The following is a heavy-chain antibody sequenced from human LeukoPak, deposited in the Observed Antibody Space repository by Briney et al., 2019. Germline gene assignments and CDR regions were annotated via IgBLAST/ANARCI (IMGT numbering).Heavy chain of an antibody. J-gene: IGHJ5*02. V-gene: IGHV3-30*04. CDR2: ISYDGSNK. CDR1: GFTFSSYA. Sequence: GGSLRLSCAASGFTFSSYAMHWVRQAPGKGLEWVAVISYDGSNKYYADSVKGRFTISRDNAKNSLYLQMNSLRAEDTAVYYCAREWLAVWGSGSYYTWFDPWGQGTLVTVSS. D-gene: IGHD3-10*01. CDR3: AREWLAVWGSGSYYTWFDP.